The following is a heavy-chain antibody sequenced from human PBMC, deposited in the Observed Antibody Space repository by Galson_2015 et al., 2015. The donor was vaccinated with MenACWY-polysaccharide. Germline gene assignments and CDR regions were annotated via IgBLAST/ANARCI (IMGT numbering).Heavy chain of an antibody. D-gene: IGHD2-2*01. CDR2: ISYDATNK. CDR3: ARDYCSRTSCSGMDV. Sequence: SLRLSCAASGFTFSSYAIHWVRQAPGKGLEWVAVISYDATNKYYRDSVKGRFTLSRDNSRNTVFPEMNSLRAEDTGLYYCARDYCSRTSCSGMDVWGQGTTVTVSS. V-gene: IGHV3-30-3*01. J-gene: IGHJ6*02. CDR1: GFTFSSYA.